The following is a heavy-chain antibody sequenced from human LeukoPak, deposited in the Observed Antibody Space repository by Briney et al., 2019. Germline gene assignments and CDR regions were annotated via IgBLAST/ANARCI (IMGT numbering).Heavy chain of an antibody. J-gene: IGHJ4*02. D-gene: IGHD5-18*01. CDR1: GFTFSSCA. Sequence: GRSLRLSCAASGFTFSSCAMHWVRQAPGKGLEWVAVISYDGSNKYYADSVKGRFTISRDNSKNTLYLQMNSLRAEDTAVYYCAREDTAMVLIDYWGQGTLVTVSS. V-gene: IGHV3-30-3*01. CDR3: AREDTAMVLIDY. CDR2: ISYDGSNK.